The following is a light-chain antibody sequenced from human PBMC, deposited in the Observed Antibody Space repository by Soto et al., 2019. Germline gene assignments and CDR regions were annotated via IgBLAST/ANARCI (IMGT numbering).Light chain of an antibody. J-gene: IGKJ5*01. CDR3: QQSYSTPPVT. CDR2: AAS. Sequence: DIQMTQSPSSLSASVGDRVTITCRASQSISSYLNWYQQKPGKAPKLLIYAASSLQSGVPSRFSGSGSGTDFPLTISRLQPEDFSPYYCQQSYSTPPVTFGQGTRLEMK. CDR1: QSISSY. V-gene: IGKV1-39*01.